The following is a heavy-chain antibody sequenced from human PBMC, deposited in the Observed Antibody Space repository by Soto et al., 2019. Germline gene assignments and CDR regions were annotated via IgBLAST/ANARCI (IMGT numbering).Heavy chain of an antibody. D-gene: IGHD3-10*01. CDR3: ATKYGSGSTAFDY. V-gene: IGHV1-69*02. J-gene: IGHJ4*02. CDR1: GDTFNFYT. Sequence: QVQLVQSGAEVKKPGSSVKVSCTASGDTFNFYTISWVRQAPGQGLEWMGRTIPMLGMADYPQKFQGRVTISADKSTSTVYMTLPRLRSEDTAVYYCATKYGSGSTAFDYWGQGTLGTVS. CDR2: TIPMLGMA.